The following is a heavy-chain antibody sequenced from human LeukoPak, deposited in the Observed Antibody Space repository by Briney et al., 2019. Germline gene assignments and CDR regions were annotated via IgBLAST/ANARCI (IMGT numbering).Heavy chain of an antibody. V-gene: IGHV4-31*03. Sequence: SQTLSLTCTVSGGSISSGGSYWSWIRQHPGKGLEWIGYIYYSGSTYYNPSLKSRVTISVDTSKNQFSLKLSSVTAADTAVYYCARHDSNHYDSSFDYWGQGTLVTVSS. CDR2: IYYSGST. J-gene: IGHJ4*02. CDR1: GGSISSGGSY. CDR3: ARHDSNHYDSSFDY. D-gene: IGHD3-22*01.